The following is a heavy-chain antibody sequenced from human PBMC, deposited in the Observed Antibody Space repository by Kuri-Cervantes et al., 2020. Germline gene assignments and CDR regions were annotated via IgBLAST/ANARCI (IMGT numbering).Heavy chain of an antibody. Sequence: GGSLRLSCAASGFTFSSYAMSWVRQAPGKGLEWVSSISSSSSYISYADSVKGRFTISRDNAKNSLYLQMNSLRAEDTAVYYCGGAIAVTGIDYWGQGTLVTVSS. CDR1: GFTFSSYA. J-gene: IGHJ4*02. D-gene: IGHD6-19*01. V-gene: IGHV3-21*01. CDR2: ISSSSSYI. CDR3: GGAIAVTGIDY.